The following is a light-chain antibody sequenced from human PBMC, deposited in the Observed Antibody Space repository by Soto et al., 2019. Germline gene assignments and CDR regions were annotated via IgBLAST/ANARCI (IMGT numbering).Light chain of an antibody. V-gene: IGLV4-69*01. Sequence: QAVLTQSPSASASLGASVKLTCTLDSGHSSYAIAWHQQQPEKGPRYLMKVDTDGSHNKGDGIPDRFSGSNSGAERYLTISSLQSEDEADYYCQTWGTGIQVFGGGTKVTVL. CDR3: QTWGTGIQV. CDR1: SGHSSYA. CDR2: VDTDGSH. J-gene: IGLJ3*02.